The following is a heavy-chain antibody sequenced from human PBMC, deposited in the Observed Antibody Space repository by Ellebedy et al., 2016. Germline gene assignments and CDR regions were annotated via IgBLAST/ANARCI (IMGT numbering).Heavy chain of an antibody. J-gene: IGHJ6*03. CDR2: ISWNSGSI. V-gene: IGHV3-9*01. CDR3: AKDSVVVVPAAIEYYYYYYMDV. Sequence: SLKISXAASGFTFDDYAMHWVRQAPGKGLEWVSGISWNSGSIGYADSVKGRFTIPRDNAKNSLYLQMNSLRAEDTALYYCAKDSVVVVPAAIEYYYYYYMDVWGKGTTVTVSS. CDR1: GFTFDDYA. D-gene: IGHD2-2*02.